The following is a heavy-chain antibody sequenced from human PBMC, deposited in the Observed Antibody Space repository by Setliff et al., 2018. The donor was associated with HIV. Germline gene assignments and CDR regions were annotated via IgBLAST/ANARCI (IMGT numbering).Heavy chain of an antibody. D-gene: IGHD6-25*01. V-gene: IGHV3-66*02. CDR1: GFTVSSSY. CDR2: IYSDGST. Sequence: PGGSLRLSCEASGFTVSSSYMAWVRQAPGKGLEWVSTIYSDGSTYHRDSAKGRFTLSRDNSKNTVYLQVGSLRPDDTAMYYCARSRPYNSALDYWGQGTLVTVSS. CDR3: ARSRPYNSALDY. J-gene: IGHJ4*02.